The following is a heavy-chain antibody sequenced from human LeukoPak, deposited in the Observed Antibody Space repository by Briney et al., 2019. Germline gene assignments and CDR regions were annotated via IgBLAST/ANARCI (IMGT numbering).Heavy chain of an antibody. CDR3: ATTDYGVN. CDR2: ISGSGGST. V-gene: IGHV3-23*01. Sequence: PGGSLRLSCAVSGITLSNYGMSWVRQAPGKGLEWVSTISGSGGSTYYADSVKGRFTISRDNSKNTLYLQMNSLRAEDTAVYYCATTDYGVNWGQGTLVTVSS. J-gene: IGHJ4*02. D-gene: IGHD4-17*01. CDR1: GITLSNYG.